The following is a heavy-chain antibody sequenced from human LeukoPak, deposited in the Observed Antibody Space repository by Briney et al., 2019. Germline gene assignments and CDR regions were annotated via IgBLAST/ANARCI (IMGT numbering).Heavy chain of an antibody. V-gene: IGHV4-59*01. CDR3: ARLYSGYGAYYYYYGMDV. CDR2: IYYSGGT. CDR1: GGSISSYY. Sequence: SETLSLTCTVSGGSISSYYWSWIRQPPGKGLEWIGYIYYSGGTNYNPSLKSRVTISVDTSKNQFSLKLSSVTAADTAVYYCARLYSGYGAYYYYYGMDVWGKGTTVTVSS. D-gene: IGHD5-12*01. J-gene: IGHJ6*04.